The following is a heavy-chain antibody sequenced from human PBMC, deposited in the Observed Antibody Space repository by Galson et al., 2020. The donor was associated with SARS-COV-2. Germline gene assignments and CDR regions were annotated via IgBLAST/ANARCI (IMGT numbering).Heavy chain of an antibody. CDR1: GYSFTSYW. CDR2: IYPGDSDT. V-gene: IGHV5-51*01. D-gene: IGHD3-10*01. Sequence: HGESLKISCKGSGYSFTSYWIGWVRQMPGKGLEWMGIIYPGDSDTRYSPSFQGQVTIPADKSISTAYLQWSSLKASDTAMYYCARLWGRGSGSNKAIDYWGQGTLVTVSS. J-gene: IGHJ4*02. CDR3: ARLWGRGSGSNKAIDY.